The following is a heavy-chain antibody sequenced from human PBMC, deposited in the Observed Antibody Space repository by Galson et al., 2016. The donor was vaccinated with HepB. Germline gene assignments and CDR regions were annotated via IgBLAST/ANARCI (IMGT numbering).Heavy chain of an antibody. J-gene: IGHJ4*02. CDR3: APPRQWLFDY. Sequence: SLRLSCAASGFTFSDFAMSWVRQAPGKGLECVSAISYSGETTLYADSVKGRFTISRDNSKNTLYLQMDSLRAEDTAVYYCAPPRQWLFDYWGQGALVIVSS. V-gene: IGHV3-23*01. CDR2: ISYSGETT. D-gene: IGHD6-19*01. CDR1: GFTFSDFA.